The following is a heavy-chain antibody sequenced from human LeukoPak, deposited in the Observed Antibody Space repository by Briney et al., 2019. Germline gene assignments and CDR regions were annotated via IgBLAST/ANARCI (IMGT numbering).Heavy chain of an antibody. CDR3: ARGRVDTIFGVVIIEGPSYYYYMDV. V-gene: IGHV4-34*01. CDR1: GGSFSGYY. Sequence: PSETLSLTCAVYGGSFSGYYWSWIRQPPGKGLEWIGEINHSGSTNYNPSLKSRVTISVGTSKNQFSLKLSSVTAANTAVYYCARGRVDTIFGVVIIEGPSYYYYMDVWGKGTTVTVSS. D-gene: IGHD3-3*01. CDR2: INHSGST. J-gene: IGHJ6*03.